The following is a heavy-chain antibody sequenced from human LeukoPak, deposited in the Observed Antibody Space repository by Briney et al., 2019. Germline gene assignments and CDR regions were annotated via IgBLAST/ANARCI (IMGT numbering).Heavy chain of an antibody. Sequence: ASVKVSCKASGYTFTSYYMHWVRQAPGQGLEWMGIINPSGGSTSYAQKFQGRVTMTRDTSTSTVYMELSSLRPEDTAVYYCARDTDPFYSSGWYGPDYWGQGTLVTVSS. CDR3: ARDTDPFYSSGWYGPDY. J-gene: IGHJ4*02. CDR2: INPSGGST. D-gene: IGHD6-19*01. V-gene: IGHV1-46*01. CDR1: GYTFTSYY.